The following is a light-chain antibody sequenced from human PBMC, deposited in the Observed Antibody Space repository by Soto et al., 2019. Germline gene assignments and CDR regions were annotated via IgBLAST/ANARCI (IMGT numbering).Light chain of an antibody. CDR2: HAS. CDR3: QDYWSYS. J-gene: IGKJ1*01. CDR1: QSISNW. Sequence: DIQMTQSPSTLPASVGDRVTITCRASQSISNWLAWYQQKPGTAPKVLIYHASNLQSGVPSRFSGSGSESEFTLTTSSLQADDFANYYGQDYWSYSFGQGTKVEIK. V-gene: IGKV1-5*01.